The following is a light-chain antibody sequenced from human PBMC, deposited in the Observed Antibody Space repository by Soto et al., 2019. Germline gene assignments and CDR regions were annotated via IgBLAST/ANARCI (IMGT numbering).Light chain of an antibody. CDR2: GAS. V-gene: IGKV3-20*01. CDR1: QSVSSTY. Sequence: EIVLTQSPGTLSLSPGERATLSCRASQSVSSTYLAWYQQKPGQAPRLLIYGASNRATGIPARFSGSGSGTDFTLTISRLEPEDLAVYYCQQYGGSRWTFGQGTRVDI. J-gene: IGKJ1*01. CDR3: QQYGGSRWT.